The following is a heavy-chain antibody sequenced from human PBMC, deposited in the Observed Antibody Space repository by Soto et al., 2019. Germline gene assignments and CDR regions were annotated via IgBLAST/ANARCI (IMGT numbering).Heavy chain of an antibody. CDR2: IYYNAST. CDR1: GDSVSSGAYY. D-gene: IGHD6-13*01. Sequence: QVKLQESGPGLVKPSETLSLTCTVSGDSVSSGAYYWSWVRQPPGKGLEWIGYIYYNASTNSNPSLKSRVTILVDTSKSEISLTLNSVTAADTAVYYCARANIAAAGTIFDPWGQGVLVTVSA. V-gene: IGHV4-61*08. CDR3: ARANIAAAGTIFDP. J-gene: IGHJ5*02.